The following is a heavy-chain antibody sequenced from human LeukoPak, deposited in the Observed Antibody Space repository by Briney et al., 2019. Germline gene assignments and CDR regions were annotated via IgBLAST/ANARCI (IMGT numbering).Heavy chain of an antibody. J-gene: IGHJ4*02. D-gene: IGHD6-13*01. CDR1: GYTFTGYY. V-gene: IGHV1-24*01. CDR3: ARGPAASY. Sequence: ASVKVSCKASGYTFTGYYMHWVRQAPGKGLEWMGGFDPEDGETIYAQKFQGRVTMTTNTSISTAYMELSSLRSEDTAVYYCARGPAASYWGQGTLVTVSS. CDR2: FDPEDGET.